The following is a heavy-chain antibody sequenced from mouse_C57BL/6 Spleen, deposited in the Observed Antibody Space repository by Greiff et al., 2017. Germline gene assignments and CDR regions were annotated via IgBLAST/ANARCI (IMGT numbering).Heavy chain of an antibody. D-gene: IGHD1-1*01. J-gene: IGHJ2*01. V-gene: IGHV1-63*01. CDR3: ARRDGSSYGYFDY. CDR2: IYPGGGYT. Sequence: VQLQQSGAELVRPGTSVKMSCKASGYTFTNYWIGWAKQRPGHGLEWIGDIYPGGGYTNYNEKFKGKATLTADKSSSTAYMQFSSLTSEDSAIYYCARRDGSSYGYFDYWGQGTTLTVSS. CDR1: GYTFTNYW.